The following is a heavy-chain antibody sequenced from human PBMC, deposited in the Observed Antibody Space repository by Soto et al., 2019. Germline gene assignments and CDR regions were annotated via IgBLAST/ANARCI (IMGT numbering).Heavy chain of an antibody. CDR2: IIPIFGTA. V-gene: IGHV1-69*06. J-gene: IGHJ6*02. D-gene: IGHD7-27*01. CDR1: GGTFSSYA. CDR3: ASSGVDRGQGGPWDYYYYYGMDV. Sequence: GASVKVSCKASGGTFSSYAISWVRQAPGQGLEWMGGIIPIFGTANYAQKFQGRVTITADKSTSTAYMELSSLRSEDTAVYYCASSGVDRGQGGPWDYYYYYGMDVWGQGTTVTVSS.